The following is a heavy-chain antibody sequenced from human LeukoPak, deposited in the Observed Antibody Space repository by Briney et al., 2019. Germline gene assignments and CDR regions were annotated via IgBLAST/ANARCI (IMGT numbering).Heavy chain of an antibody. CDR3: ARVSCSSTSCYLFYYGMDV. CDR2: ISSSGSTI. Sequence: GGSLRLSCAASGFAFSDYYMSWIRQAPGKGLEWVSYISSSGSTIYYADSVKGRFTISRDNAKNSLYLQMNSLRAGDTAVYYCARVSCSSTSCYLFYYGMDVWGQGTTVTVSS. J-gene: IGHJ6*02. CDR1: GFAFSDYY. V-gene: IGHV3-11*01. D-gene: IGHD2-2*01.